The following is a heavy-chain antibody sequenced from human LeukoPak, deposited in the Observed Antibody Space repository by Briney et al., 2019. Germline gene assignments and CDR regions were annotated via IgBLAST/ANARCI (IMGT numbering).Heavy chain of an antibody. D-gene: IGHD6-19*01. CDR2: ISASGSNT. J-gene: IGHJ4*02. V-gene: IGHV3-23*01. Sequence: TGGSLSLSCTASGFTFSSLDMSWVRQAPGKGLEWVSGISASGSNTFYADSVKSRFTISRDNSKNTLYLQMSSLRAEDTAIYYCAKDSVRSGGWFYFDKWGQGTLVSVS. CDR1: GFTFSSLD. CDR3: AKDSVRSGGWFYFDK.